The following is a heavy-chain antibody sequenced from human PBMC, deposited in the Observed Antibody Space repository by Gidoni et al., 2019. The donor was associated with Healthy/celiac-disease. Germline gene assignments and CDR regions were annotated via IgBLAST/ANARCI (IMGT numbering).Heavy chain of an antibody. Sequence: QVQLVESGGGVVQPGRSLRLSCAASGFTFSSYGMPWVLQAPGKGLEWVAVISYDGSNKYYADSVKGRFTISRDNSKNTLYLQMNSLRAEDTAVYYCAKDYNYYDSSGYYWRYYYYGMDVWGQGTTVTVSS. CDR2: ISYDGSNK. V-gene: IGHV3-30*18. D-gene: IGHD3-22*01. CDR3: AKDYNYYDSSGYYWRYYYYGMDV. J-gene: IGHJ6*02. CDR1: GFTFSSYG.